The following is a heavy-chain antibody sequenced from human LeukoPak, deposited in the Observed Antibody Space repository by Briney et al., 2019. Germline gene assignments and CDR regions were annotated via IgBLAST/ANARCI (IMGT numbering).Heavy chain of an antibody. CDR3: ARDGQLPPGDCFAP. J-gene: IGHJ5*02. CDR1: GGSISSYY. D-gene: IGHD6-6*01. Sequence: ASETLSLTCTVSGGSISSYYWSWIRQPAGKGLEWIGRIYTSGSTNYNPSLKSRVTMSVDTSRNQFSLKLSSVTAAYTAVYYCARDGQLPPGDCFAPGGKGTLVTVSS. CDR2: IYTSGST. V-gene: IGHV4-4*07.